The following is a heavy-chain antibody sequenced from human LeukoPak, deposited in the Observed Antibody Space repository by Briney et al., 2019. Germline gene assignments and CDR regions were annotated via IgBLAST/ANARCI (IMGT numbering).Heavy chain of an antibody. D-gene: IGHD6-19*01. CDR3: ARGPRNKSSGWYGLPGSWRASPPPRQQVQFDY. Sequence: PGGSLRLSCAASGFTFSSYAMSWVRQAPGKGLEWVSAISGSGGSTYYADSVKGRFTISRDNSKNTLYLQMNSLRAEDTAVYYCARGPRNKSSGWYGLPGSWRASPPPRQQVQFDYWGQGTLVTVSS. CDR1: GFTFSSYA. V-gene: IGHV3-23*01. J-gene: IGHJ4*02. CDR2: ISGSGGST.